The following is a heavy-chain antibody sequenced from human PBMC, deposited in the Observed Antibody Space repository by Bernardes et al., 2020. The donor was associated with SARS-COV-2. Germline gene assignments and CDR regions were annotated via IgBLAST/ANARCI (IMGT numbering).Heavy chain of an antibody. V-gene: IGHV3-23*01. CDR1: GFPFRSSA. J-gene: IGHJ4*02. Sequence: GGSLRLSCAASGFPFRSSAMSWVRQAPGKGLEWVSAIRDSGGTTYYADSVKGRFTISRDNSKNTLYLQMNSLRAEDTAVYFCAKCRGGSCVLFDYWGQGTLVTVSS. CDR3: AKCRGGSCVLFDY. CDR2: IRDSGGTT. D-gene: IGHD2-15*01.